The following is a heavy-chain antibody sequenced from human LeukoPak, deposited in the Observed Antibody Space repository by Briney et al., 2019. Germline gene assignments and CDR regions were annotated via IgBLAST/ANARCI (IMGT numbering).Heavy chain of an antibody. J-gene: IGHJ5*02. CDR1: GFTFSNYW. V-gene: IGHV3-74*01. Sequence: PGGSLRISCAASGFTFSNYWMHWVRQAPGKGLVWVSRLNTDGSGTTYADSVKGRFTISRDKAENTLYLQMNSLRAEDTAIYYCARGLSQQLINWFDAWGQGTPVTVSS. CDR2: LNTDGSGT. CDR3: ARGLSQQLINWFDA. D-gene: IGHD6-13*01.